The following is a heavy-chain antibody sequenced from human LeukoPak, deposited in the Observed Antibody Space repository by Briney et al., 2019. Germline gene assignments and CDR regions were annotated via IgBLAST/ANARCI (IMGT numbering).Heavy chain of an antibody. CDR2: MNPNSGNT. V-gene: IGHV1-8*03. Sequence: ASVKVSCKASGYTFTSYDINWVRQATGRGLEWMGWMNPNSGNTGYAQKFQGRVTITRNTSISTAYMELSSLRSEDTAVYYCARGEESYYDFWSGYNNWFDPWGQGTLVTVSS. CDR1: GYTFTSYD. J-gene: IGHJ5*02. CDR3: ARGEESYYDFWSGYNNWFDP. D-gene: IGHD3-3*01.